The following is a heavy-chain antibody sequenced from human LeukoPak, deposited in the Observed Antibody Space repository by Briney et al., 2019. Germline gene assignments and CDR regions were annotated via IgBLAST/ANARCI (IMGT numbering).Heavy chain of an antibody. J-gene: IGHJ4*02. CDR2: ISGSGGST. V-gene: IGHV3-23*01. D-gene: IGHD6-19*01. CDR3: AIHARPCIAVAGTVVDY. CDR1: GFTFSSYA. Sequence: GGSLRLSCAASGFTFSSYAVSWVRQAPGRGLEWVSAISGSGGSTYYADSVKGRFTISRDNSKNTLYLQMNSLRAEDTAVYYCAIHARPCIAVAGTVVDYWGQGTLVTVSS.